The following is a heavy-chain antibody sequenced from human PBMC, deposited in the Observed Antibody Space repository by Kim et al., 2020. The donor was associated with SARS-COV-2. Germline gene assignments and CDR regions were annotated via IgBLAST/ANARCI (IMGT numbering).Heavy chain of an antibody. V-gene: IGHV1-24*01. J-gene: IGHJ6*02. CDR2: FDPEDGET. CDR3: AAGRAISGSYTFGYYYYYGMDV. D-gene: IGHD1-26*01. CDR1: GYTLTELS. Sequence: ASVKVSCKVSGYTLTELSMHWVRQAPGKGLEWMGGFDPEDGETIYARKFQGRVTMTEDTSTDTAYMELSSLRSEDTAVYYCAAGRAISGSYTFGYYYYYGMDVWGQGTTVTVSS.